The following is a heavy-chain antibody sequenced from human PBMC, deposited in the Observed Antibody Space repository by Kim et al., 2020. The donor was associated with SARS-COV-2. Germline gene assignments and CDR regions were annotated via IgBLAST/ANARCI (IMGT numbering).Heavy chain of an antibody. J-gene: IGHJ4*02. D-gene: IGHD2-15*01. Sequence: NYAQKFQGRVTIIADESTSTAYMGLSSLRSEDTAVYYCARESGGTSLPDYWGQGTLVTVS. CDR3: ARESGGTSLPDY. V-gene: IGHV1-69*01.